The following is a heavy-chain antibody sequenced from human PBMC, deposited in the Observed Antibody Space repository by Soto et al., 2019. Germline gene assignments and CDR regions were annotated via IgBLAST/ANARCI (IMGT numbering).Heavy chain of an antibody. CDR3: ARVPHYDILTGPDY. V-gene: IGHV3-20*04. D-gene: IGHD3-9*01. CDR2: INWNGGST. CDR1: GFTFDDYG. J-gene: IGHJ4*02. Sequence: EVQLVESGGAVVRPGGSLRLSCAASGFTFDDYGLTWVRQALGKGLEWVSGINWNGGSTRYADSVKGRFTISRDNAKNSLYLQMNSLRAEDTALYYCARVPHYDILTGPDYWGQGTLVTVSS.